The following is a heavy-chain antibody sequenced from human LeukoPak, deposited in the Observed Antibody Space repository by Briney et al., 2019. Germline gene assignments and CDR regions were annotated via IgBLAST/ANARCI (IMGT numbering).Heavy chain of an antibody. J-gene: IGHJ3*02. D-gene: IGHD2-21*02. CDR2: IKSKTDGGTT. Sequence: GGSLRLSCTASGFTFGDYAMTWVRQAPGKGLEWVGRIKSKTDGGTTDYAAPVKGRFTISRDDSKNTLYLQMNSLKTEDTAVYYCTTDSIVVVTAQEDAFDIWGQGTMVTVSS. V-gene: IGHV3-15*01. CDR1: GFTFGDYA. CDR3: TTDSIVVVTAQEDAFDI.